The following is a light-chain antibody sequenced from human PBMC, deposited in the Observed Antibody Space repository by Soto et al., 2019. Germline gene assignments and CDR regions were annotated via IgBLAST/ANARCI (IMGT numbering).Light chain of an antibody. CDR2: DTS. J-gene: IGKJ5*01. V-gene: IGKV3-20*01. Sequence: IVLTQSPGTLSLSPGERATLSCRASQSLSNSFIAWYQQKPGQAPRLLIYDTSSRATGIPDRFSGSGSGTDFTLTISRLEPEDFSVFYCQQYGTSEIIFGQGTLLEIK. CDR1: QSLSNSF. CDR3: QQYGTSEII.